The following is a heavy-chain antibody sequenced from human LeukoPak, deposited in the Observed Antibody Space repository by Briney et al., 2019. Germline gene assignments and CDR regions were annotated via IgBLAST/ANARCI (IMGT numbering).Heavy chain of an antibody. CDR1: GFTFSDHA. V-gene: IGHV3-23*01. Sequence: GGSLRLSCAASGFTFSDHAMSWVRQAPGKVLEWVSAIRGTGTTTFYAASVKGRFTISRDNSKNTADLQMNSLRAEDTAVYYCAKVSWLGTLPSYHFDSWGQGTQVTVSS. CDR3: AKVSWLGTLPSYHFDS. D-gene: IGHD6-19*01. J-gene: IGHJ4*02. CDR2: IRGTGTTT.